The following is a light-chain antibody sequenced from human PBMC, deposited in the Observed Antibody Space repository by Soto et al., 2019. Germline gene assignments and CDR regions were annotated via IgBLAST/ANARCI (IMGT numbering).Light chain of an antibody. CDR3: QQSYNTPLT. Sequence: IELTQYPSSLAASIGDRVTITCRASQTIVTYVNWYRQKSGAAPELLIYDASTLQSGVPSRFRGGASGTDFTLTISSLQLDDFATYYCQQSYNTPLTFGQGTKVDI. CDR1: QTIVTY. J-gene: IGKJ1*01. V-gene: IGKV1-39*01. CDR2: DAS.